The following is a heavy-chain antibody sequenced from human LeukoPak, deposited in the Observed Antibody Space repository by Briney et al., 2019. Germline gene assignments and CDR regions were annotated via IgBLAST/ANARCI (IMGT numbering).Heavy chain of an antibody. CDR2: ISGSGGST. Sequence: GGSLRLSCATSGFTFMNYAISWVRHQPGKGREWVSGISGSGGSTYYADSLKGRFTISRDNSKDTLYVQMNSLRAEDTAVYYCARSYGTYNWFDSWGQGTLVTVSS. CDR3: ARSYGTYNWFDS. CDR1: GFTFMNYA. V-gene: IGHV3-23*01. J-gene: IGHJ5*01. D-gene: IGHD1-14*01.